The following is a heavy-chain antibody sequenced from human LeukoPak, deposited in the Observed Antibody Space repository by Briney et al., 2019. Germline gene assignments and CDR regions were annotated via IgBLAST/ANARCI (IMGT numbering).Heavy chain of an antibody. CDR1: GGSISSYY. CDR2: IYYSGTT. J-gene: IGHJ4*02. D-gene: IGHD2-15*01. Sequence: SETLSLTCTVSGGSISSYYWGWIRQPPGKGLEWIGIIYYSGTTYYNPSLKSRVTISIDTSKNQFSLKLSSVTAADTAVYFCARNFPGVGCSGGSCYDYWGQGTLVTVSS. V-gene: IGHV4-39*07. CDR3: ARNFPGVGCSGGSCYDY.